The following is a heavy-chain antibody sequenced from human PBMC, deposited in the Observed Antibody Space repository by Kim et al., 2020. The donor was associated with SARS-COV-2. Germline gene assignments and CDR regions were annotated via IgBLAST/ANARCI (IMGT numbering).Heavy chain of an antibody. D-gene: IGHD3-16*01. V-gene: IGHV3-15*01. J-gene: IGHJ6*02. CDR3: TRIRGGFYYVMGV. Sequence: YAAPLKGSFTISRADSINTLYLQMNSLQTEDTAVYYCTRIRGGFYYVMGVWGQGTTVTVSS.